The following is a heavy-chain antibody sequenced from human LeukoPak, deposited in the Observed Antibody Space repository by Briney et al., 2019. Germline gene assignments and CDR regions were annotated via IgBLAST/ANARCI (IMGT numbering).Heavy chain of an antibody. CDR1: GGSISSSIYY. CDR2: IYHSGNT. V-gene: IGHV4-39*01. J-gene: IGHJ5*02. D-gene: IGHD3-10*01. CDR3: ARLGSWFDP. Sequence: SETLSLTCTVSGGSISSSIYYWGWIRQPPGKGLEWIGNIYHSGNTYYNPSLKSRVTISVDTSKNRFSLKLSSVAAADTAVYYCARLGSWFDPWGQGTLVTVSS.